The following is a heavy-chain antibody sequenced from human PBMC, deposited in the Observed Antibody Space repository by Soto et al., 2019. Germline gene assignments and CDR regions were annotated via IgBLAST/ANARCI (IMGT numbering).Heavy chain of an antibody. D-gene: IGHD2-15*01. J-gene: IGHJ4*02. CDR2: VYYSGST. CDR3: AREDALLVVPTGGIDYSFDY. V-gene: IGHV4-30-4*02. Sequence: SETLSLTCTVSGGSISSGDHFWSWLRQPPGKGLEWIGYVYYSGSTYYNPSLKSRVAISVDTSKNQFSLTLTSVTAADTAVYSRAREDALLVVPTGGIDYSFDYWGQGTLVTVSS. CDR1: GGSISSGDHF.